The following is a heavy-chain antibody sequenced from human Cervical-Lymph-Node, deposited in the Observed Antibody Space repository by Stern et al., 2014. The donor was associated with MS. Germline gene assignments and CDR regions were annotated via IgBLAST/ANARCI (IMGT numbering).Heavy chain of an antibody. J-gene: IGHJ4*02. V-gene: IGHV4-39*01. D-gene: IGHD4-23*01. CDR2: MFVRGSS. Sequence: QLQLQDSGPGLVKPSETLSLTCTVAGGSISSSSYYWAWIRQPPGKGLEWIGSMFVRGSSYSTPSLKSRVPIPEDTPKTHFSLKLPFVTAADTAVYYCARYRTTVITYYFDYWGQGTLVTVSS. CDR3: ARYRTTVITYYFDY. CDR1: GGSISSSSYY.